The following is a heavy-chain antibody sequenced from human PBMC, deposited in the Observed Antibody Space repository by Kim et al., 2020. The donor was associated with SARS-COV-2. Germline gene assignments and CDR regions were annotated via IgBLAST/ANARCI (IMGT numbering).Heavy chain of an antibody. V-gene: IGHV4-31*03. CDR1: GGSISSGGYY. J-gene: IGHJ4*02. CDR2: IDDSGST. Sequence: SETLSLTCTVSGGSISSGGYYWSWIRQHPGKGLEWIGYIDDSGSTYYNPSLKSRVTISVDTAKNQFSLKLSSVTAADTAVYYWASGQGLITMIVVVGGAFDVWGQGTLVTVSS. D-gene: IGHD3-22*01. CDR3: ASGQGLITMIVVVGGAFDV.